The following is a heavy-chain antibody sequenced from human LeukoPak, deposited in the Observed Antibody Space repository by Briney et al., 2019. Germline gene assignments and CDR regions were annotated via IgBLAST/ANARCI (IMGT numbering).Heavy chain of an antibody. Sequence: GGSLRLSCAASGFTFSSYGMHWVRQAPGKGLEWVAVIWYDGSNKYYADSVKGRFTISRDNSKNTLYLQMNSLRAEDTAVYYCAKDVVEYSSGWYYFDYWGQGTLVTVSS. V-gene: IGHV3-30*02. D-gene: IGHD6-19*01. CDR3: AKDVVEYSSGWYYFDY. CDR2: IWYDGSNK. CDR1: GFTFSSYG. J-gene: IGHJ4*02.